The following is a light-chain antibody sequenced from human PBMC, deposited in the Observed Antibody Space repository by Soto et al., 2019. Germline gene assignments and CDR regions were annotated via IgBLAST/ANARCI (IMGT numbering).Light chain of an antibody. J-gene: IGLJ2*01. CDR2: EDN. Sequence: NFMLTQPHSVSESPGQRVTISCTRSSGSIAINYVQWYQQRPGRATTTVIYEDNQRPSGVRARFSGSIDISANSASLTISGLNAEEEADYYYQACHSSKGVFGGGTKLTVL. CDR1: SGSIAINY. V-gene: IGLV6-57*04. CDR3: QACHSSKGV.